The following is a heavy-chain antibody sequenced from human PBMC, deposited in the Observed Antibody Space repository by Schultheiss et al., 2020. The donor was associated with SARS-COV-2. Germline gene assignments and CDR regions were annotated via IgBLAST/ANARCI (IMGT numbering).Heavy chain of an antibody. CDR3: AKGTTVTTDYYYGMDV. Sequence: GGSLRLSCAASGFTFSSYWMSWVRQAPGKGLEWVANIKQDGSEKYYVDSVKGRFTISRDNAKNSLYLQMNSLRAEDTAVYYCAKGTTVTTDYYYGMDVWGQGTTVTVSS. V-gene: IGHV3-7*03. J-gene: IGHJ6*02. CDR1: GFTFSSYW. CDR2: IKQDGSEK. D-gene: IGHD4-17*01.